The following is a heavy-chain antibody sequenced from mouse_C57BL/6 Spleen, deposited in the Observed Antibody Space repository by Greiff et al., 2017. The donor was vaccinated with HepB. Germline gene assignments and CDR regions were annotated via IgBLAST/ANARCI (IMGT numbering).Heavy chain of an antibody. CDR3: ARTGYDYLYFDY. V-gene: IGHV1-72*01. D-gene: IGHD2-4*01. CDR1: GYTFTSYW. J-gene: IGHJ2*01. CDR2: IDPNGGGT. Sequence: QVQLQQPGAELVKPGASVKLSCTASGYTFTSYWMHWVQQRPGRGLEWIGRIDPNGGGTKYNEKFKSKATLTVDKPSSTAYMQLSSLTSEDSAVYDCARTGYDYLYFDYWGQGTTLTVSS.